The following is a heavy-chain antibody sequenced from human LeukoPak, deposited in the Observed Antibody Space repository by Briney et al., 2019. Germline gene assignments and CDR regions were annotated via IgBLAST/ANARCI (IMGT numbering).Heavy chain of an antibody. D-gene: IGHD5-18*01. CDR2: IKRDGSAK. V-gene: IGHV3-7*03. CDR3: ARVDIPMAKDAFDT. Sequence: GGSLRLSCAASGFTFSTYWMTWVRQAPGKGLEWVASIKRDGSAKQYVDSVKGRFTISRDNAKNSVYLQMNNLRPDDTAVYYCARVDIPMAKDAFDTWGQGTMVIVSS. J-gene: IGHJ3*02. CDR1: GFTFSTYW.